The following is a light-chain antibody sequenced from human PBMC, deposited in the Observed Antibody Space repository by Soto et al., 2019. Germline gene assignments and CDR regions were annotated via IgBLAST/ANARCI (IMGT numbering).Light chain of an antibody. V-gene: IGLV1-40*01. CDR2: NNT. Sequence: QSVLTKPPSVSGAPGQRVTISCTGSNSNIGAGYDVHWYQHFPGTAPRLLIYNNTNRPSGVPDRFSGSKSGTSASLAITGLQAEDEADYYCQSYDSNFLGVIFAVGTQLTVL. J-gene: IGLJ2*01. CDR1: NSNIGAGYD. CDR3: QSYDSNFLGVI.